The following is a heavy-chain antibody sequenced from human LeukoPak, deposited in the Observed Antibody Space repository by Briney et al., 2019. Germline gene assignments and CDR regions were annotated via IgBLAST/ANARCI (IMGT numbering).Heavy chain of an antibody. CDR1: GYTFNGYY. V-gene: IGHV1-2*06. CDR3: ARVPLYSSGWAIY. CDR2: INPHNGGT. Sequence: ASVKVSCKASGYTFNGYYMHWVRQAPGQGLEWMGRINPHNGGTNYAQNFQGRVTMTRDTSISTAYMELSRLRADDTAVYYCARVPLYSSGWAIYWGQGTLVTVSS. D-gene: IGHD6-19*01. J-gene: IGHJ4*02.